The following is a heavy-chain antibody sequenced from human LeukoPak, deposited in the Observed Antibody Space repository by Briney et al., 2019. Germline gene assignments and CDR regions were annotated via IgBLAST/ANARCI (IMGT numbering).Heavy chain of an antibody. CDR2: ISSSSTYI. J-gene: IGHJ4*02. CDR1: GFIFSSYA. CDR3: ARLDSSGYYFPGVSDY. V-gene: IGHV3-21*01. Sequence: RGSLRLSYAASGFIFSSYAMHWVRQAPGKGLEWVSAISSSSTYIYYADSVKGRFTISRDNAKNSLFLQLDSLRAEDTAVYYCARLDSSGYYFPGVSDYWGQGTLVTVSS. D-gene: IGHD3-22*01.